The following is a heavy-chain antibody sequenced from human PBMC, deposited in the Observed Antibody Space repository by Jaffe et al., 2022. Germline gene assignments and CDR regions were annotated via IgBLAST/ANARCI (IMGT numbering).Heavy chain of an antibody. Sequence: QVQLQESGPGLVKPSETLSLTCAVSGYSISSGYYWGWIRQPPGKGLEWIGSIYHSGSTYYNPSLKSRVTISVDTSKNQFSLKLSSVTAADTAVYYCARQISAYSSSWYSVHHVYYYYYMDVWGKGTTVTVSS. CDR2: IYHSGST. D-gene: IGHD6-13*01. V-gene: IGHV4-38-2*01. CDR3: ARQISAYSSSWYSVHHVYYYYYMDV. J-gene: IGHJ6*03. CDR1: GYSISSGYY.